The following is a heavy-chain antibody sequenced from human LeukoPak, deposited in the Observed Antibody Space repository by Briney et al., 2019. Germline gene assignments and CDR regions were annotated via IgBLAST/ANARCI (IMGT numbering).Heavy chain of an antibody. CDR3: ARDPYSGSYGNYYYYFMDV. Sequence: PGGSLRLSCAASGFTFSSYAMHWVRQAPGKGLEWVSSITSGSSYIYYADSVKGRFTISRDNAKNSLYLQMNSLRAEDTAVYYCARDPYSGSYGNYYYYFMDVWGKGTTATISS. CDR1: GFTFSSYA. D-gene: IGHD1-26*01. V-gene: IGHV3-21*01. CDR2: ITSGSSYI. J-gene: IGHJ6*03.